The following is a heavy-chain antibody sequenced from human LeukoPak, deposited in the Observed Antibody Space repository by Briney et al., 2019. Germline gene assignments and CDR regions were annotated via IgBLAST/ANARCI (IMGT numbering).Heavy chain of an antibody. J-gene: IGHJ4*02. V-gene: IGHV1-69*13. Sequence: GASEKVSCKASGGIFSSYAISWVRQAPGQGLELVGAITPIFGTPHYVEKFQGRVTITADESTSTAFMELSSLTSDDTAIYYCTRSTKVVSRTFDYWGQGTLVTVSS. CDR2: ITPIFGTP. CDR3: TRSTKVVSRTFDY. D-gene: IGHD4-23*01. CDR1: GGIFSSYA.